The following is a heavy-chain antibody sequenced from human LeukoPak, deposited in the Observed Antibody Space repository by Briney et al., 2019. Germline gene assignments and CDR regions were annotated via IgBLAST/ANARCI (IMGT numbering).Heavy chain of an antibody. CDR3: TRPRGDNWFDP. Sequence: PGGSLRLSCAASGFTFSGSAMHRVRQASGKGLEWVGRIRSKANSYATAYAASVKGRFTISRDDSKNTAYLQMNSLKTEDTAVYYCTRPRGDNWFDPWGQGTLVTVSS. J-gene: IGHJ5*02. CDR1: GFTFSGSA. CDR2: IRSKANSYAT. V-gene: IGHV3-73*01.